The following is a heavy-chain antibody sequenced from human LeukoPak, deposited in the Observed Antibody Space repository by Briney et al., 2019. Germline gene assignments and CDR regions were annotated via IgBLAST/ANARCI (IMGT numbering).Heavy chain of an antibody. D-gene: IGHD6-13*01. Sequence: HPGGSLRLSCAASGFTFSSYAMSWVRRAPGKGLEWVSAISGSGGSTYYADSVKGRFTISRDNSKNTLYLQMNSLRAEDTAVYYCAKPRSPKYSSSWFYWGQGTLVTVSS. CDR3: AKPRSPKYSSSWFY. J-gene: IGHJ4*02. CDR1: GFTFSSYA. CDR2: ISGSGGST. V-gene: IGHV3-23*01.